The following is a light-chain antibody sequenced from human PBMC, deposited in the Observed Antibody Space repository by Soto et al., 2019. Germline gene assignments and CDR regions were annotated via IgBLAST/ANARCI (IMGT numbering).Light chain of an antibody. CDR2: EVS. Sequence: QSVLTQPASVSGSPGQSITISCTGTSSDVGGYNYVSWYQQHPGKAPKLMIYEVSNRPSGVSNRFSGSKSGNTASLTISGLQAADEADYYCSSYTSSSTLDVFGTGTQLTVL. V-gene: IGLV2-14*01. CDR3: SSYTSSSTLDV. J-gene: IGLJ1*01. CDR1: SSDVGGYNY.